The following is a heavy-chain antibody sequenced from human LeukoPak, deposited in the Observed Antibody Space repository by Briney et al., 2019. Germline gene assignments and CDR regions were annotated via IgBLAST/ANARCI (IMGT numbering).Heavy chain of an antibody. D-gene: IGHD5-18*01. CDR2: ISGDGGST. J-gene: IGHJ4*02. Sequence: AGGSLRLSCAASGFTFDDYAMHWVRQAPGKGLEWVSLISGDGGSTYYADSVKGRLTISRDNSKNSLFLQMNSLRTEDTAFYYCAKDIQYSYGGSVAFWGQGTLVTVSS. V-gene: IGHV3-43*02. CDR3: AKDIQYSYGGSVAF. CDR1: GFTFDDYA.